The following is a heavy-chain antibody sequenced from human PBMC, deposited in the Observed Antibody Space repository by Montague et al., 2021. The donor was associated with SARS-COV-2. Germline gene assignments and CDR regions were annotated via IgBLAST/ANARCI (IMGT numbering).Heavy chain of an antibody. J-gene: IGHJ6*02. CDR2: IYSGGST. V-gene: IGHV3-66*01. D-gene: IGHD3-16*01. CDR1: GFTVSSNY. Sequence: SLRLSCAASGFTVSSNYMSWVRQAPGKGLEWVSVIYSGGSTYYDDSVKGRLTTSSNNSKNTLYLLMNSLRAEDTAVYYCARAPTNVLGTTLYYYGMDVWGQGTTVTVSS. CDR3: ARAPTNVLGTTLYYYGMDV.